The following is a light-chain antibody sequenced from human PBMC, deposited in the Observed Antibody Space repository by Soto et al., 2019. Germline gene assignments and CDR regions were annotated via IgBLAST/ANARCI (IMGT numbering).Light chain of an antibody. CDR2: DVS. V-gene: IGLV2-14*01. J-gene: IGLJ2*01. CDR3: RSYTSSSTLGVV. Sequence: QSVLTQPASVSGSPGQSITISCTGTSSDVGGYNYVSWYQQHPGKAPKLMIYDVSNQPSGLSNLFSGSKSGNTASLTISGLPAEYEADYYCRSYTSSSTLGVVFGGGTKLTVL. CDR1: SSDVGGYNY.